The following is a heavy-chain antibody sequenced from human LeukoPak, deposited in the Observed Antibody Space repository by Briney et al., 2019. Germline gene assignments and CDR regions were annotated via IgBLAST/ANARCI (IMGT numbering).Heavy chain of an antibody. J-gene: IGHJ4*02. CDR3: ARTRIAVAGFDY. CDR2: IYYSGST. D-gene: IGHD6-19*01. CDR1: GGSISSSSYY. V-gene: IGHV4-61*01. Sequence: SETLSLTCTVSGGSISSSSYYWSWIRQPPGKGLEWIGYIYYSGSTNYNPSLKSRVTISVDTSKNQFSLKLSSVTAADTAVYYCARTRIAVAGFDYWGQGTLVTVSS.